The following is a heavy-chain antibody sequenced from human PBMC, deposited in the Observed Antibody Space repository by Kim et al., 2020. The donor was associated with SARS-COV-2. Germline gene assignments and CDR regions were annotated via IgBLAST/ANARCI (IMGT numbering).Heavy chain of an antibody. D-gene: IGHD1-26*01. J-gene: IGHJ6*02. CDR3: AKAPAVIVGATNGGHYYYGMDV. V-gene: IGHV3-23*01. CDR1: GFTFSSYA. Sequence: GGSLRLSCAASGFTFSSYAMSWVRQAPGKGLEWVSAISGSGGSTYYADSVKGRFTISRDNSKNTLYLQMNSLRAEDTAVYYCAKAPAVIVGATNGGHYYYGMDVWGQGTTVTVSS. CDR2: ISGSGGST.